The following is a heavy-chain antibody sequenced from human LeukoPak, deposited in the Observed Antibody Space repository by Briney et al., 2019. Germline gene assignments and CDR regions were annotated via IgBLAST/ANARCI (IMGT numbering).Heavy chain of an antibody. D-gene: IGHD6-13*01. Sequence: SVKVSCKASGFTFTSSAVQWVRQARGQRLEWIGWIVVGSGNTNYAQKFQERVTITRDMSTSTAYMELSSLRSEDTAVYYCAADSDSSSWHNWFDPWGQGTLVTVSS. CDR1: GFTFTSSA. V-gene: IGHV1-58*01. J-gene: IGHJ5*02. CDR3: AADSDSSSWHNWFDP. CDR2: IVVGSGNT.